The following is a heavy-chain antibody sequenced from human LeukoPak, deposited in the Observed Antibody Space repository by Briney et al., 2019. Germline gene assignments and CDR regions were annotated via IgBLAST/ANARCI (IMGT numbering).Heavy chain of an antibody. J-gene: IGHJ6*03. V-gene: IGHV3-23*01. Sequence: GGTLRLSCAASGFAFSSYGMSWVRQAPGKGLELVSGISGSGGRTFYADSVKGRFTISRDNSKNTLYLQMNSLRAEDTAVYYCAKGTQDPRYSSSYYYYYMDVWGKGTTVTVSS. CDR3: AKGTQDPRYSSSYYYYYMDV. CDR2: ISGSGGRT. CDR1: GFAFSSYG. D-gene: IGHD6-6*01.